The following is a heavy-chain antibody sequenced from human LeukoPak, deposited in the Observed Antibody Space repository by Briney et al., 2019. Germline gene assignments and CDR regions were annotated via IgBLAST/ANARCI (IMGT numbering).Heavy chain of an antibody. Sequence: GESLKISCKGSGYSFTSYWISCGRQMPGKGLEWMGRIDPSDSYTNYSPSFQGHVTISADKSINTAYLQWSSLKASDTAMYYCSRLSSSNWFDPWGQGTLVTVSS. CDR3: SRLSSSNWFDP. D-gene: IGHD6-19*01. CDR2: IDPSDSYT. CDR1: GYSFTSYW. J-gene: IGHJ5*02. V-gene: IGHV5-10-1*01.